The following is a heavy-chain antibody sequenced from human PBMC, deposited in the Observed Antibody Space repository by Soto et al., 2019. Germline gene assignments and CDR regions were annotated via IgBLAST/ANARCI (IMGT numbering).Heavy chain of an antibody. CDR3: AKSHLEPPDQGPYYYYMDV. D-gene: IGHD1-1*01. Sequence: PGGSLRLSCAASGFTFSSYGMHWVRQAPGKGLEWVAVISYDGSNKYYADSVKGRFTISRDNSKNTLYLQMNSLRAEDTAVYYCAKSHLEPPDQGPYYYYMDVWGKGTTVTVSS. CDR2: ISYDGSNK. V-gene: IGHV3-30*18. CDR1: GFTFSSYG. J-gene: IGHJ6*03.